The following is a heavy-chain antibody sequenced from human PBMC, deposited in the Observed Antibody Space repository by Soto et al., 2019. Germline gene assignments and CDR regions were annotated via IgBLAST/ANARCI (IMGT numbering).Heavy chain of an antibody. CDR3: GGLFPYVSSGYHLNY. D-gene: IGHD3-22*01. Sequence: SETLSLTCAVSGGSFMGCYWSWIRQPPGKGLEWIGEINHSGSTNYNPSLGSRVTISVDTSKNQFSLMLKSVTAADTAVFYCGGLFPYVSSGYHLNYLGQGTVVTVSS. V-gene: IGHV4-34*01. CDR2: INHSGST. CDR1: GGSFMGCY. J-gene: IGHJ4*02.